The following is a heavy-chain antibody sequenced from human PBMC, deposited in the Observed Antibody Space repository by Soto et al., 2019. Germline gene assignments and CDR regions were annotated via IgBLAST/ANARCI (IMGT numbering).Heavy chain of an antibody. D-gene: IGHD6-13*01. CDR2: ISAYNGNT. Sequence: QVKLVQSGAEVKKPGASVKVSCKASGYTFTSYGISWVRQAPGQGLEWMGGISAYNGNTNYAQKLQGRVTMTTDTTTSTAYMELRRLRSDDTALYYGARCIAAAGYYYYGMDVWGQGTPVTVSS. V-gene: IGHV1-18*01. CDR1: GYTFTSYG. CDR3: ARCIAAAGYYYYGMDV. J-gene: IGHJ6*02.